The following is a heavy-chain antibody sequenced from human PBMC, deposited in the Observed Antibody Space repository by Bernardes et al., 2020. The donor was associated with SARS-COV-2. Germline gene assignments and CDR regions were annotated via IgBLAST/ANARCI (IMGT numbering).Heavy chain of an antibody. D-gene: IGHD3-3*01. CDR2: VNPDSGGT. J-gene: IGHJ1*01. V-gene: IGHV1-2*02. CDR3: ARYYDFWSGFGSQEYFHP. CDR1: GYTFTGSH. Sequence: ASVKVSCKASGYTFTGSHMHWVRQAPGQGLEWMGWVNPDSGGTYYAQKFQGRVALTWDTPISTAYMEIKRLRSDDTAVYYCARYYDFWSGFGSQEYFHPWGQGTLVTVSS.